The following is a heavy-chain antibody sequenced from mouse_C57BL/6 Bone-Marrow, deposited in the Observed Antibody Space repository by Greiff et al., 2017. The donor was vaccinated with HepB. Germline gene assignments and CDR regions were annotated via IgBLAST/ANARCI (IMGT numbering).Heavy chain of an antibody. D-gene: IGHD1-1*02. J-gene: IGHJ2*01. Sequence: QVQLQQPGAELVMPGASVKLSCKASGYTFTSYWMHWVKQRPGQGLEWIGEIDPSDSYTNYNKKFKGKSTLTVDKSSSTAYMQLSSLTSEDSAVYYCARERWWYFDYWGQGTTLTVSS. CDR1: GYTFTSYW. CDR3: ARERWWYFDY. CDR2: IDPSDSYT. V-gene: IGHV1-69*01.